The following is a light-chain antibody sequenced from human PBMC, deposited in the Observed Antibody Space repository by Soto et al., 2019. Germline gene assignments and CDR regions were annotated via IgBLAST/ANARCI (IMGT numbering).Light chain of an antibody. CDR1: QRIRSTY. J-gene: IGKJ5*01. Sequence: EIVLTQSPGTLSLSPGERATLSCRASQRIRSTYLAWYQQKPGQAPRLLIYDGYSRATGSPDTFSGSGSGTDFTLTISSLEPEDFAVYYCQQGGNWPLTFGQGTRLEIK. V-gene: IGKV3D-20*02. CDR2: DGY. CDR3: QQGGNWPLT.